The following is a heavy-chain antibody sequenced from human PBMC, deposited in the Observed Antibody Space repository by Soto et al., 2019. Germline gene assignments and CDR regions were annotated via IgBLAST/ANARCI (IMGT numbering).Heavy chain of an antibody. D-gene: IGHD1-26*01. CDR2: INQSGST. CDR3: TRGEWEVRFDH. J-gene: IGHJ4*02. V-gene: IGHV4-34*01. CDR1: SGSFSGYY. Sequence: QVQLQQWGAGLLKPSETLSLTCAVYSGSFSGYYWSWIRQPPGKGLEWIGEINQSGSTNYNPSLKSXXTXSXXTSKNQFSLKLSSVTAADTAVYYCTRGEWEVRFDHWGQGTLVTVSS.